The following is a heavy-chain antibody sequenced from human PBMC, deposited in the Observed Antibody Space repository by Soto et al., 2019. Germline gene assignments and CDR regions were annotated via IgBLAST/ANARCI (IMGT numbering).Heavy chain of an antibody. J-gene: IGHJ5*01. CDR2: IIPFYGTA. Sequence: QVQLVQSGAEVKKPGSSVKVSCKASRDTFTNYAISWVRQAPGQGLEWMGGIIPFYGTAHYAQKFQNRVTIIADTSTSTADMELSRLRPEDTAVYYCARDLGGCSAGSCRYNWLDSWGQGTLVTVSS. CDR1: RDTFTNYA. CDR3: ARDLGGCSAGSCRYNWLDS. D-gene: IGHD2-15*01. V-gene: IGHV1-69*06.